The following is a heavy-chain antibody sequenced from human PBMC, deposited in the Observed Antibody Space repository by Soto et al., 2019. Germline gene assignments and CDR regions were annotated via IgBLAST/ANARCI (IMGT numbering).Heavy chain of an antibody. D-gene: IGHD5-12*01. Sequence: GGSLRLSCAASGFTFSSYAMSWVRQAPGKGLEWVSAISGSGGSTYYADSVKGRFTISRDNSKNTLYLQMNSLRTEDTAVYYCAKDELYVAYSGYDKETGPPGAPCYMDVWGKGTTVTVSS. V-gene: IGHV3-23*01. CDR2: ISGSGGST. CDR1: GFTFSSYA. CDR3: AKDELYVAYSGYDKETGPPGAPCYMDV. J-gene: IGHJ6*03.